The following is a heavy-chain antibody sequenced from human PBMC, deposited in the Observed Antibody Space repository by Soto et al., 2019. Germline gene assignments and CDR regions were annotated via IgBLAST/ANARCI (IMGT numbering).Heavy chain of an antibody. CDR3: ARGRRIAAPRQTAGHDY. CDR1: GGSFSGYY. Sequence: PSETLSLTCAVYGGSFSGYYWSWIRQPPGKGLEWIGEINHSGSTNYNPSLKSRVTISVDTSKNQFSLKLSSVTAADTAVYYCARGRRIAAPRQTAGHDYWGQGTLVTVSS. V-gene: IGHV4-34*01. CDR2: INHSGST. J-gene: IGHJ4*02. D-gene: IGHD6-6*01.